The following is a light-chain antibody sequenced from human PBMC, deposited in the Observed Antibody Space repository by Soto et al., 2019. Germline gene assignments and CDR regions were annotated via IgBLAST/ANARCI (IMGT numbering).Light chain of an antibody. CDR2: GAS. CDR1: QSVSSTY. Sequence: EIVLTQSPGTLSLSPGERATLSCRASQSVSSTYIAWYQQKPGQAPRLLIYGASSRATGIPDRFSGSGSGTDFTLTISRLEPEDVAVYYCQQYGSSPDTFGQGTKLEIK. CDR3: QQYGSSPDT. J-gene: IGKJ2*01. V-gene: IGKV3-20*01.